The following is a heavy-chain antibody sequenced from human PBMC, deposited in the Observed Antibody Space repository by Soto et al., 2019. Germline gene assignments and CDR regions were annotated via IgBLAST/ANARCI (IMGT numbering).Heavy chain of an antibody. CDR2: IWYDGSNK. D-gene: IGHD2-15*01. J-gene: IGHJ6*02. CDR1: GFTFSSYG. V-gene: IGHV3-33*01. Sequence: QVQLVESGGGVVQPGRSLRLSCAASGFTFSSYGMHWVRQAPGKGLEWVAVIWYDGSNKYYADSVKGRFTISRDNSKNTLYLRMNSLKAEDTAVYYCARDGYCSGGSCYSYYYYGMDVWGQGTTVTVSS. CDR3: ARDGYCSGGSCYSYYYYGMDV.